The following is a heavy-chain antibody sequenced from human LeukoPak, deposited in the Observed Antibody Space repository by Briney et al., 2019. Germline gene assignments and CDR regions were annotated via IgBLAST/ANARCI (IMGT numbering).Heavy chain of an antibody. Sequence: GGSLRLSCAASGFTFSSCAMSWVRQAPGKGLEWVSAISGSGGSTYYADSVKGRFTISRDNSKNTLYLQMNSLRAEDTAVYYCARGLYSSSLYYFDYWGQGTLVTVSS. CDR1: GFTFSSCA. CDR2: ISGSGGST. J-gene: IGHJ4*02. CDR3: ARGLYSSSLYYFDY. D-gene: IGHD6-6*01. V-gene: IGHV3-23*01.